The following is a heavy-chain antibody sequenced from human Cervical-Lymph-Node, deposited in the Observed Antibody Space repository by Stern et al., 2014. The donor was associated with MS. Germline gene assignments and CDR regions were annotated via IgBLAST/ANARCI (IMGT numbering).Heavy chain of an antibody. CDR3: ARGHTIFGVLDY. D-gene: IGHD3-3*01. V-gene: IGHV1-18*04. J-gene: IGHJ4*02. Sequence: VQLVQSGGEVKKPGASVKVSCKASGYTFTSYGISWVRQAPGQGLEWMGWISDYNSKKHYAQKLQGRVTMTTDKSRNTAYMERRSLRSDDTAVYYCARGHTIFGVLDYWGQGTLVTVSS. CDR2: ISDYNSKK. CDR1: GYTFTSYG.